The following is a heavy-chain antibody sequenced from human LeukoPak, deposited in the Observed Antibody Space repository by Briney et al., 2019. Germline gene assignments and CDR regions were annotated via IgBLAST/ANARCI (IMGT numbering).Heavy chain of an antibody. J-gene: IGHJ4*02. D-gene: IGHD3-9*01. V-gene: IGHV1-2*02. CDR2: INPNSGGT. Sequence: ASVKVSCKASGYTFTGYYMHWVRQAPGQGLEWMGWINPNSGGTNYAQKFQGRVTMTRDTSISTAYMELSRLRSDDTAVYYCARFYYDILTGYYYFDYWGQGTLVTVPS. CDR3: ARFYYDILTGYYYFDY. CDR1: GYTFTGYY.